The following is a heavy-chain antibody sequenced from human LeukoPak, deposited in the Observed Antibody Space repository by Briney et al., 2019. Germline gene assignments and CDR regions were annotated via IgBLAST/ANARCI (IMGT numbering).Heavy chain of an antibody. D-gene: IGHD6-13*01. J-gene: IGHJ4*02. Sequence: PGGSLRLSCAASGFTFSSYWMHWVRKAPGKGLVWVSRINSDGRSTTYADSVKGRFTISRDNAKNTLYLQMNSLRAEDTAVYYCALSREAAGTVFDDWGQGTLVTLSS. CDR3: ALSREAAGTVFDD. CDR2: INSDGRST. V-gene: IGHV3-74*01. CDR1: GFTFSSYW.